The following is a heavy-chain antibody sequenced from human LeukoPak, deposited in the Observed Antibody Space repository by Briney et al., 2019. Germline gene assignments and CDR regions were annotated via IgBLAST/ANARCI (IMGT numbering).Heavy chain of an antibody. D-gene: IGHD3-10*01. CDR2: INRGGTT. J-gene: IGHJ4*02. Sequence: SETLSLTCTVSGGSIISSDYHWGWVRQPPGKGPEWIGEINRGGTTNYNPSLKSRVTMSLDTSKNQFSLRLNSVTAADTAVYYCARGYGSGSYWAHWGQGTLVTVSS. CDR3: ARGYGSGSYWAH. CDR1: GGSIISSDYH. V-gene: IGHV4-39*07.